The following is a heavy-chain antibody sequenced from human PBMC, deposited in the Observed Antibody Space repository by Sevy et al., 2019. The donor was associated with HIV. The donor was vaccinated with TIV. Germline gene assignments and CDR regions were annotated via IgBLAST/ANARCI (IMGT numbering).Heavy chain of an antibody. CDR1: GFSFSNYG. J-gene: IGHJ4*02. V-gene: IGHV3-23*01. CDR3: ARDGESYVWGSHYDY. D-gene: IGHD3-16*01. Sequence: AGSLRLSCEASGFSFSNYGMNWVRQAPGKGLEWVSGTRGSGGSTYYADSVKGRFTISRDNSKNTLYLQMNSLRAADTAVYSCARDGESYVWGSHYDYWGQGTLVTVSS. CDR2: TRGSGGST.